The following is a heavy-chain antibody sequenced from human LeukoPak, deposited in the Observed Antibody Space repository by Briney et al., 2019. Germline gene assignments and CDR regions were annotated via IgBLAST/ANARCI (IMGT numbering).Heavy chain of an antibody. Sequence: GESLKISCKGSGYSFTGYWIGWVRQMPGKGLEWMGIIYPDNSNTRYSPSFQGQVTISADKSINAAYLHWSGLRASDTAIYYCASARRGDYYWWFDPWGQGTLVTVSS. CDR3: ASARRGDYYWWFDP. J-gene: IGHJ5*02. CDR2: IYPDNSNT. V-gene: IGHV5-51*01. CDR1: GYSFTGYW. D-gene: IGHD2-21*01.